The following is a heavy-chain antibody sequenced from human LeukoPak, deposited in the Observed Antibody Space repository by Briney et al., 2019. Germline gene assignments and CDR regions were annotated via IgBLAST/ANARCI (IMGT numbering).Heavy chain of an antibody. CDR1: VFTFSSYA. CDR2: ISRSGGST. J-gene: IGHJ3*02. D-gene: IGHD1-26*01. CDR3: AKDHTPRIGGVPDAFDI. Sequence: PGGSLRLSCAASVFTFSSYAMSWVRQAPGKGLEWVSAISRSGGSTYYADSVKGRFTISRDNSKNTLYLQMNSLRAEDTAVYYCAKDHTPRIGGVPDAFDIWGQGTMVTVSS. V-gene: IGHV3-23*01.